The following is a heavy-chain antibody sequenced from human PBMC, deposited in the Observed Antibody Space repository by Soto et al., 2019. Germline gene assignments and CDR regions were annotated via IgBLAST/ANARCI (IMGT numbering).Heavy chain of an antibody. CDR1: GFSLSTSGVG. J-gene: IGHJ4*02. D-gene: IGHD3-10*01. Sequence: QITLKESGPTLVKPTQTLTLTCTFSGFSLSTSGVGVGWIRQPPGKTLVWLAVIYWDDDKRYSPSLKSRLTITKDPSKNKVVLTVTNVDTVDTATYYCARGGWTTYYIPFFDYWGQGTLVTVSS. V-gene: IGHV2-5*02. CDR3: ARGGWTTYYIPFFDY. CDR2: IYWDDDK.